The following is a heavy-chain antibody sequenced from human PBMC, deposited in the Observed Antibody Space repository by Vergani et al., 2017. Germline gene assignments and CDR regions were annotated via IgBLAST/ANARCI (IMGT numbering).Heavy chain of an antibody. CDR3: ARGAAARPPFDY. V-gene: IGHV4-59*12. CDR2: IYYSGST. CDR1: GGSISSYY. J-gene: IGHJ4*02. D-gene: IGHD6-6*01. Sequence: QVQLQESGPGLVKPSETLSLTCTVSGGSISSYYWSWIRQPPGKGLEWIGYIYYSGSTYYNPSLKSRVTISVDTSKNQFSLKLSSVTAADTAVYYCARGAAARPPFDYWGQGTLVTVSS.